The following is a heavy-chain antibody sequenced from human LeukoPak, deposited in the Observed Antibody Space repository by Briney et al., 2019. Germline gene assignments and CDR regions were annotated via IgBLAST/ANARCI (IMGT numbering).Heavy chain of an antibody. J-gene: IGHJ4*02. Sequence: GSLRLSCAASGFTFSSYAMHWVRQAPGKGLEWVAVISYDGSNKYYADSVKGRFTISRDNSKNTLYLQMNSLRAEDTAVYYCAKDTTARGVIISFDYWGQGTLVTVSS. D-gene: IGHD3-10*01. CDR3: AKDTTARGVIISFDY. V-gene: IGHV3-30-3*01. CDR2: ISYDGSNK. CDR1: GFTFSSYA.